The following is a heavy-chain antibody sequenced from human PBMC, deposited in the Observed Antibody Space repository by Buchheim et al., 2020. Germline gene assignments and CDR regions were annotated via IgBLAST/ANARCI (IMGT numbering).Heavy chain of an antibody. V-gene: IGHV3-48*01. D-gene: IGHD3-10*01. CDR1: GFTFSYYS. J-gene: IGHJ4*02. CDR3: ASGERGVPDY. Sequence: EVQLVESGGGLVQPGGSLRLSCAVSGFTFSYYSMNWVRQAPGKGLEWVSYISSNSRTTYYADSVKGRFTISRDTAKNTRYLQMNSLRAEDTAVYHCASGERGVPDYWGQGTL. CDR2: ISSNSRTT.